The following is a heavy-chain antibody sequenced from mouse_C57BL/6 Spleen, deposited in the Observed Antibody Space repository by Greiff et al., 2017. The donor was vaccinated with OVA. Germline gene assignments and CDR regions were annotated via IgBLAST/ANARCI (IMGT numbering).Heavy chain of an antibody. V-gene: IGHV5-17*01. CDR2: ISSGSSTI. Sequence: EVKLVESGGGLVKPGGSLKLSCAASGFTFSDYGMHWVRQAPEKGLEWVAYISSGSSTIYYAYTVKGRFTISRDNANNTLFLQMTSLKSEDTAMYYCARDGNCGGNYFDYWGQGTTLTVSS. D-gene: IGHD2-1*01. J-gene: IGHJ2*01. CDR3: ARDGNCGGNYFDY. CDR1: GFTFSDYG.